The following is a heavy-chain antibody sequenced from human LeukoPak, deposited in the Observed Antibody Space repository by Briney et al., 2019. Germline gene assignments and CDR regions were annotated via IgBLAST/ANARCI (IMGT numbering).Heavy chain of an antibody. CDR2: IIPISRTV. J-gene: IGHJ4*02. V-gene: IGHV1-69*13. CDR3: ASLGHCSGGNCYTYYFDA. Sequence: SVKVSCKASGATFSNYGISWVRQPPGQGLEWMGGIIPISRTVQYAQKFRDRVTLTADESTNTAFMELSSLRSEDTATYYCASLGHCSGGNCYTYYFDAWGQGTLVTVSS. CDR1: GATFSNYG. D-gene: IGHD2-15*01.